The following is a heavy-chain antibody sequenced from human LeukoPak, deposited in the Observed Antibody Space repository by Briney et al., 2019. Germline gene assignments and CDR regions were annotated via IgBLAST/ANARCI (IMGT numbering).Heavy chain of an antibody. V-gene: IGHV1-46*01. Sequence: ASVKVSCKASGYTFTSYYMHWVRQAPGQGLEWMGIINPSGGSTIYAQKFQGRVTMTRDTSTGTVYMELSSLRSEDTAVYYCARVGKSSRYYYYYYYMDVWGKGTTVTVSS. CDR3: ARVGKSSRYYYYYYYMDV. CDR2: INPSGGST. CDR1: GYTFTSYY. D-gene: IGHD4-23*01. J-gene: IGHJ6*03.